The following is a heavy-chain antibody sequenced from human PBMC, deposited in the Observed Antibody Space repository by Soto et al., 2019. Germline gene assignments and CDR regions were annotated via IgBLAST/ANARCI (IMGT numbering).Heavy chain of an antibody. CDR3: AKGKGVGATPDGANC. D-gene: IGHD1-26*01. J-gene: IGHJ4*02. Sequence: EMQVLESGGGLVQPGGSLRLSCAASGFTFSSYGMNWVRQAPGKGLEWVSGIRSDGDTTYNADSVKGRFTISRDTSKNTVDLQMNSLRAEDTAVYYCAKGKGVGATPDGANCWGQGTMVTVSS. CDR2: IRSDGDTT. V-gene: IGHV3-23*01. CDR1: GFTFSSYG.